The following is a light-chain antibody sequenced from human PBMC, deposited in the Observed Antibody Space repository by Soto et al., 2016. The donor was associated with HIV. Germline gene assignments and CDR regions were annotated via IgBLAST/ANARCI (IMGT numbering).Light chain of an antibody. CDR1: NVGSKS. V-gene: IGLV3-21*03. CDR2: DDS. CDR3: QVWDSSSDHYV. Sequence: SYELTQPPSLSVAPRKTASITCGGNNVGSKSVQWYQQKPGQAPILVLYDDSDRPSGIPQRFSASNSGNTATLTISRVEAGDEADYYCQVWDSSSDHYVFGTGTEVTVL. J-gene: IGLJ1*01.